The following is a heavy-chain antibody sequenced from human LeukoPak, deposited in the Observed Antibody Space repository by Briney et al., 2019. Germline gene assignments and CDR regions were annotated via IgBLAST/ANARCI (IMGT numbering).Heavy chain of an antibody. CDR3: ARVDYYDSSGYYSAFDI. J-gene: IGHJ3*02. V-gene: IGHV4-31*03. Sequence: SQTLSLTCTVSGGSISSGGYYWSWIRQHPGKGLEWIGYIYYSGSTYYNPSLKSRVTISVDTSKNQFSLKLSSVTAADTAVYYCARVDYYDSSGYYSAFDIWGQGTMVTVSS. CDR2: IYYSGST. CDR1: GGSISSGGYY. D-gene: IGHD3-22*01.